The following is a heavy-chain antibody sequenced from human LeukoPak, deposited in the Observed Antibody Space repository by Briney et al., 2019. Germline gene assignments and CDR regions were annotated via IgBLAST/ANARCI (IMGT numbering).Heavy chain of an antibody. CDR3: ARLGRDLAYYYYYMDV. D-gene: IGHD1-26*01. CDR2: INHSGST. Sequence: SETLSLTCAVYGGSFSGYYWSWIRQPPGKGLEWIGEINHSGSTNYNPSLKSRVTMSVDTSKNQFSLKLSSVTAADTAVYYCARLGRDLAYYYYYMDVWGKGTTVTVSS. J-gene: IGHJ6*03. V-gene: IGHV4-34*01. CDR1: GGSFSGYY.